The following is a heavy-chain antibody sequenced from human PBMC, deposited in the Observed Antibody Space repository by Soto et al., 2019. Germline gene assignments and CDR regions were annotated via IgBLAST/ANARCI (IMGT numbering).Heavy chain of an antibody. J-gene: IGHJ5*02. CDR2: IFSNDEK. Sequence: QVTLKESGPVLVKPTETLTLTCTVSGFSLSNARMGVRWIRQSPGKALEWLAHIFSNDEKSYSTTLKNRLTISKDTSNSQQVLTLTNMDPVDTATYYCARINFGIPAAILRWFDPWGQGTLVTVSS. V-gene: IGHV2-26*01. CDR3: ARINFGIPAAILRWFDP. CDR1: GFSLSNARMG. D-gene: IGHD2-2*01.